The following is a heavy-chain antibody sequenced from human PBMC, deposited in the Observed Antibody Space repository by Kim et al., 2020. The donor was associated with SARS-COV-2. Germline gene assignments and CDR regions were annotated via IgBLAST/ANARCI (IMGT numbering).Heavy chain of an antibody. D-gene: IGHD3-10*01. CDR1: GFTFSSYA. CDR2: ISYDGSNK. J-gene: IGHJ4*02. CDR3: ARDGGYYYGSGSYYPIDY. V-gene: IGHV3-30*04. Sequence: GGSLRLSCAASGFTFSSYAMHWVRQAPGKGLEWVAVISYDGSNKYYADSVKGRFTISRDNSKNTLYLQMNSLRAEDTAVYYCARDGGYYYGSGSYYPIDYWGRGTLVTVSS.